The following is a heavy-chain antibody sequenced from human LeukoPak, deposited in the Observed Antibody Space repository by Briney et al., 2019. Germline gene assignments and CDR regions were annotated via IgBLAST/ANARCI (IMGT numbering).Heavy chain of an antibody. CDR1: GFTFSSYE. J-gene: IGHJ6*04. CDR3: AELGLTMIGGV. D-gene: IGHD3-10*02. CDR2: ISSSGSTI. V-gene: IGHV3-48*03. Sequence: GGSLRLSCAASGFTFSSYEMNWVRQAPGKGLEWVSYISSSGSTIYYADSVKGRFTISRDNAKNSLYLQMNSLRAEDTAVYHCAELGLTMIGGVWGKGTTVTISS.